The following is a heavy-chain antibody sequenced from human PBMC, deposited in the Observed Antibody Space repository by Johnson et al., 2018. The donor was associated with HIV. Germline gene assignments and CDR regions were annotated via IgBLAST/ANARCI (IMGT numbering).Heavy chain of an antibody. CDR1: GFTFSDYY. V-gene: IGHV3-11*04. CDR2: ISSSGTAK. D-gene: IGHD3-3*01. J-gene: IGHJ3*02. Sequence: QVQLVESGGGLGKPGGSLRLSCAASGFTFSDYYMNWVRQAPGKGLEWLSYISSSGTAKYYADSVKGRFTISRDNAKNSLYLQMNSLRAEDTAVYYCARAKNLFWSGYYGSGSRDAFDIWGQGTMVTVSS. CDR3: ARAKNLFWSGYYGSGSRDAFDI.